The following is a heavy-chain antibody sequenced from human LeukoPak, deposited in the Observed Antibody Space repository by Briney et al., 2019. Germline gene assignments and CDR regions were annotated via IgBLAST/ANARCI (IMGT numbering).Heavy chain of an antibody. J-gene: IGHJ4*02. D-gene: IGHD3-3*01. V-gene: IGHV3-21*01. CDR3: ARENQYYDFWSGSLYYFDY. CDR2: ISSSSSYI. CDR1: GFTFNRYS. Sequence: GGSLRLSCAASGFTFNRYSMNWVRQAPGKGLEWVSSISSSSSYIYYADSVKGRFTISRDNAKKSMYLQMNSLRAEDTAVYYCARENQYYDFWSGSLYYFDYWGQGTLVTVSS.